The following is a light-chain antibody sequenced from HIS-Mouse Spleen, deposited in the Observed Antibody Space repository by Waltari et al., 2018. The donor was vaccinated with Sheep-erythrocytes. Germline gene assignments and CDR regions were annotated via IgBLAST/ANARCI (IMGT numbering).Light chain of an antibody. CDR2: KDS. CDR1: ALPTQY. J-gene: IGLJ1*01. CDR3: QSADSSGTYV. Sequence: SYELTQPPSVSVSPGQTARITCSGDALPTQYAYWYQQKPGQAPVVVIYKDSERHSGIPERYSGSSSGTTVTLTISGVQAEDEADYYCQSADSSGTYVFGTGTKVTVL. V-gene: IGLV3-25*03.